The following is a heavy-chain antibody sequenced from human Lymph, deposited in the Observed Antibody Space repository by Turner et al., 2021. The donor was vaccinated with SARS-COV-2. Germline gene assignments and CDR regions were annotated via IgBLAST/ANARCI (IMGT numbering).Heavy chain of an antibody. D-gene: IGHD3-10*01. CDR3: ARDLGSYGMDV. CDR2: IYSGGTT. Sequence: EVQLVETGGGLIQHGGSLRLPCAASGIIVSRNYMNWVRQAPGKGLEWVSVIYSGGTTYYADSVKGRFTISRDNSKNTLYLQMNSLRVEDTAVYYCARDLGSYGMDVWGQGTTVTVSS. CDR1: GIIVSRNY. J-gene: IGHJ6*02. V-gene: IGHV3-53*02.